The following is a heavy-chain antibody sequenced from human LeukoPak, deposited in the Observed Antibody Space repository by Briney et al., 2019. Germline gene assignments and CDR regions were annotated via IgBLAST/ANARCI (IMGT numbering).Heavy chain of an antibody. V-gene: IGHV4-38-2*02. CDR2: MDYSGST. J-gene: IGHJ6*03. CDR3: ARVRSYGYLVRQGYYYYMDV. Sequence: TSETLSLTCTVSGDSITSRYYWGWIRQSPGKGLEFLGSMDYSGSTNYNPSLKSRVTISVDTSKYQFSLKLSSVTAADTAVYYCARVRSYGYLVRQGYYYYMDVWGKGTTVTVSS. D-gene: IGHD5-18*01. CDR1: GDSITSRYY.